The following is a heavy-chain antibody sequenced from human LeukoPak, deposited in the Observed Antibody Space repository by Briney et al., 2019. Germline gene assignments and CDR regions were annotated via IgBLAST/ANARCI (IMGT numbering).Heavy chain of an antibody. CDR1: DDSISSYY. J-gene: IGHJ5*02. Sequence: SETLSLTCTVSDDSISSYYWSWIRQPPGKGLEWIGYIYYNGNTNYNPSLKSRVTISIDTSKNQFSLKLSSVTAADTAVYYCARGLRSSSWWFDPWGQGTLVTVSS. V-gene: IGHV4-59*01. CDR3: ARGLRSSSWWFDP. CDR2: IYYNGNT. D-gene: IGHD6-13*01.